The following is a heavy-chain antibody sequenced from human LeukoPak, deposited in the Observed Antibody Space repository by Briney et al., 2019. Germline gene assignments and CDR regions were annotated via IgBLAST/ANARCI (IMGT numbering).Heavy chain of an antibody. CDR3: ASAPDSSSTYYYYYMDV. CDR2: IIPIFGTA. J-gene: IGHJ6*03. CDR1: GGTFSSYA. D-gene: IGHD6-6*01. Sequence: GASVKVSCKASGGTFSSYAISWVRQAPGQGLEWMGGIIPIFGTANYAQKFQGRVTITADESTSTAYMELSSLRSEDTAVYHCASAPDSSSTYYYYYMDVWGKGTTVTVSS. V-gene: IGHV1-69*13.